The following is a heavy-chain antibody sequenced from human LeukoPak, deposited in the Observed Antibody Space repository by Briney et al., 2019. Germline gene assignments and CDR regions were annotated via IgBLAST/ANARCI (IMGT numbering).Heavy chain of an antibody. CDR1: GFTFSSYA. D-gene: IGHD6-19*01. J-gene: IGHJ6*02. CDR3: ARGTPSSSGWLYYGMDV. V-gene: IGHV3-30-3*01. CDR2: ISRDGDNK. Sequence: HPGGSLRLSCAASGFTFSSYAMHWVRQAPGSGLEWVAVISRDGDNKHYADSVKGRFTISRDNSKNTLYLQMNSLRAEDTAVYYCARGTPSSSGWLYYGMDVWGQGTTVTVSS.